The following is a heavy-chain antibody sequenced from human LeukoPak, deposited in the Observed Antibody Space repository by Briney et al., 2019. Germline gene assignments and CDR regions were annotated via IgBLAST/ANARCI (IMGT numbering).Heavy chain of an antibody. Sequence: GGSLRLSCAASGFTFSSYWMSWVRQAPGKGLEWVANIKQDGSEKYYVDSVKGRFTISGDNAKNSLYLQMNSLRAEDTAVYYCARDRDDYGSGSYYYYYYYMDVWGKGTTVTISS. D-gene: IGHD3-10*01. CDR2: IKQDGSEK. CDR3: ARDRDDYGSGSYYYYYYYMDV. CDR1: GFTFSSYW. V-gene: IGHV3-7*01. J-gene: IGHJ6*03.